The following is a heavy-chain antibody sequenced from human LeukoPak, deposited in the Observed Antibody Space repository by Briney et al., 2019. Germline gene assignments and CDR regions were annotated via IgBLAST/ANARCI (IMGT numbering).Heavy chain of an antibody. V-gene: IGHV1-8*03. D-gene: IGHD2-2*01. Sequence: ASVKVSCKASGYTFTSYDINWVRQATGQGLEWMGWMNPNSGNTGYAQKFQGRVTITRNTSISTAYMELSSLRSEDTAVYYCARRISSYQLLLDWGQGTLVTVSS. CDR1: GYTFTSYD. CDR3: ARRISSYQLLLD. CDR2: MNPNSGNT. J-gene: IGHJ4*02.